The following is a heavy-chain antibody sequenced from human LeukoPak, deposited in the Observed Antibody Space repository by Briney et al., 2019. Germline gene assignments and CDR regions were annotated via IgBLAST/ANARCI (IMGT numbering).Heavy chain of an antibody. Sequence: ASVKVSCKASGYTFTSYDINWVRQATGQGLEWMGWMNPNSGNTGYAQKFQCRVTMTRNTSISTAYMELSSLRSEDTAVYYCARGRYSSGWYDYWGQGTLVTVSS. CDR3: ARGRYSSGWYDY. CDR2: MNPNSGNT. CDR1: GYTFTSYD. D-gene: IGHD6-19*01. J-gene: IGHJ4*02. V-gene: IGHV1-8*01.